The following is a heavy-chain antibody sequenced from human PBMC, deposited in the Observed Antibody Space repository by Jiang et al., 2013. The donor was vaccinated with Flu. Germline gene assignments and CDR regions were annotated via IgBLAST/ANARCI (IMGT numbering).Heavy chain of an antibody. V-gene: IGHV1-69*01. CDR3: ARPLVATGLFNFDY. D-gene: IGHD5-12*01. J-gene: IGHJ4*02. CDR2: IIPIFGTA. Sequence: GGTFSSYAISWVRQAPGQGLEWMGGIIPIFGTANYAQKFQGRVTITADESTSTAYMELSSLRSEDTAVYYCARPLVATGLFNFDYWGQGTLVTVSS. CDR1: GGTFSSYA.